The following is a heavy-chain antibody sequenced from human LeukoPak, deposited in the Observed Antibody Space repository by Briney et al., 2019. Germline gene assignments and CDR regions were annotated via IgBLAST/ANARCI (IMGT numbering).Heavy chain of an antibody. V-gene: IGHV3-30*01. CDR2: ILYDGSNE. CDR1: GFTFSSYA. CDR3: ARAQHRGWGFDY. D-gene: IGHD1-26*01. J-gene: IGHJ4*02. Sequence: GGSLRLSCAASGFTFSSYAMHWVRQAPGKGLEWVAVILYDGSNEYYADSVKGRFAISRDTSQNTLHLQMNSLRAEDTAVYYCARAQHRGWGFDYWGQGTLVTVSS.